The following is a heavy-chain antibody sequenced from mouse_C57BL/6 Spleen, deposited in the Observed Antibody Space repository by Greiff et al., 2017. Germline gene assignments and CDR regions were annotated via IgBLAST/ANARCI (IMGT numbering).Heavy chain of an antibody. CDR2: IQPNSGST. Sequence: VQLQQPGAELVKPGASVKLSCKASGYTFTSYWMHWVKQRPGKGLEWIGMIQPNSGSTNYNEKFKSKAPLTVDKSSSTAYMQLISLTSEDSAVYYGSRWEAITGLAIDYWGQGTTLTVSS. D-gene: IGHD1-1*01. J-gene: IGHJ2*01. CDR3: SRWEAITGLAIDY. CDR1: GYTFTSYW. V-gene: IGHV1-64*01.